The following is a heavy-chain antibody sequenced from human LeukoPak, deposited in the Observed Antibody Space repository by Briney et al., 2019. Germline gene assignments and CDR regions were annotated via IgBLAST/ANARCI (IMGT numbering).Heavy chain of an antibody. Sequence: GASVKVSCKASGYTFTGYYMHWVRQAPGQGHEWMGWINPNSGGTNYAQKFQGWVTMTRDTSISTAYMELSRLRSDDTAVYYCARAAEGYYYGMDVWGQGTTVTVSS. V-gene: IGHV1-2*04. CDR3: ARAAEGYYYGMDV. CDR2: INPNSGGT. CDR1: GYTFTGYY. D-gene: IGHD6-13*01. J-gene: IGHJ6*02.